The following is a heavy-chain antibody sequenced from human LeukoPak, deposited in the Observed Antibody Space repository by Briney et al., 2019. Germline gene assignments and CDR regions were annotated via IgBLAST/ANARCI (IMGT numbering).Heavy chain of an antibody. CDR3: ARVEEGYGSGRRENYYYYYMDV. CDR2: IYSSGST. V-gene: IGHV4-61*02. J-gene: IGHJ6*03. D-gene: IGHD3-10*01. Sequence: SETLSLTCTVSGGSISSGTYYWSWIRQPAGKGLEWIGRIYSSGSTNYNPSLKSRITISVDTSKNQFSLKLSSVTAADTAVYYCARVEEGYGSGRRENYYYYYMDVWGKGTTVTISS. CDR1: GGSISSGTYY.